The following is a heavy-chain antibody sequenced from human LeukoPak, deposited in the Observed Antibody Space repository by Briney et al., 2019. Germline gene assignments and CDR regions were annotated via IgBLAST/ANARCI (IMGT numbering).Heavy chain of an antibody. CDR2: IRYDGSNK. V-gene: IGHV3-30*02. Sequence: GGSLRLSCVASGFTFSTYGMHWVRQAPGRGLEWVAFIRYDGSNKYYVDSLKGRFTISKDNSKNTLYLQMNSLRAEDTAVYYCARRYYYDSSAAWYYYYYYMDVWGKGTTVTISS. CDR1: GFTFSTYG. D-gene: IGHD3-22*01. CDR3: ARRYYYDSSAAWYYYYYYMDV. J-gene: IGHJ6*03.